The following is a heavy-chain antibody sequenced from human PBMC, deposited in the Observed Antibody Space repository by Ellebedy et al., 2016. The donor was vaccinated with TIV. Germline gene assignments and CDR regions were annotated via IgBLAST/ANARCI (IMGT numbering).Heavy chain of an antibody. D-gene: IGHD3-22*01. CDR3: AKDGAMVVVRQGSFDY. CDR2: IIPIYGTA. Sequence: ASVKVSCXASGGTFSNYAISWVRQAPGQGLEWMGGIIPIYGTADYAQKFRGRVTITADESTSTAYMELNSLRSEDTAVYYCAKDGAMVVVRQGSFDYWGQGTLVTVSS. CDR1: GGTFSNYA. V-gene: IGHV1-69*13. J-gene: IGHJ4*02.